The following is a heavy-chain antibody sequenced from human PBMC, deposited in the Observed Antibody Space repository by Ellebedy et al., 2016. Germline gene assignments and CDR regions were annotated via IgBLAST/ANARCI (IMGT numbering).Heavy chain of an antibody. D-gene: IGHD3-22*01. CDR3: ARELTDSTGYYSNMDV. CDR1: GLTFSNFF. V-gene: IGHV3-23*01. CDR2: ISANGNKR. J-gene: IGHJ6*02. Sequence: GESLKISCAVSGLTFSNFFMSWVRQAPGKGLEWVATISANGNKRDLADSVQGRFTISRDNFRNTLHLQMNSLRAEDTAVYYCARELTDSTGYYSNMDVWGQGTTVIVSS.